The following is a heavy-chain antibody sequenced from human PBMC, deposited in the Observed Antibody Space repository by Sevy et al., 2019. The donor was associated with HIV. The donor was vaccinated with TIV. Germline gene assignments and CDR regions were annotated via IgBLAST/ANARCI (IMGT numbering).Heavy chain of an antibody. CDR3: ARYNWSYGGSDY. V-gene: IGHV4-34*01. Sequence: SETLSLTCAVYGGSFSGYYWSWIRQPPGKGLEWIGEINHSGSTNYNPSLKSRVTISVDTSKNQFSLKLSSVTAADTAVYYCARYNWSYGGSDYWGQGTLVTVSS. J-gene: IGHJ4*02. CDR1: GGSFSGYY. D-gene: IGHD1-1*01. CDR2: INHSGST.